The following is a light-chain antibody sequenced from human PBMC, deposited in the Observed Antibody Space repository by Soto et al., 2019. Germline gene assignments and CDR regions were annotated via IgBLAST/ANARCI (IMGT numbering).Light chain of an antibody. CDR1: QGIRND. V-gene: IGKV1-6*01. CDR2: AAC. J-gene: IGKJ2*01. CDR3: LQDYNYPPT. Sequence: AIQMTQSPSSLSASVGDRVTITCRASQGIRNDLGWYQQKPGKAPKLLIYAACSLQSGVPSRFSGSGSGTDFTLTISSLQPEDFPTYYCLQDYNYPPTFGQGTKLEIK.